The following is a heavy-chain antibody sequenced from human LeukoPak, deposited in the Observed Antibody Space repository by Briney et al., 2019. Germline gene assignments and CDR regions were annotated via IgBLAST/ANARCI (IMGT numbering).Heavy chain of an antibody. D-gene: IGHD4-17*01. J-gene: IGHJ4*02. CDR2: ISGSGGST. Sequence: GGSLRLSCAASGFTFSSYAISWVRQAPGKGLEWVSAISGSGGSTYYADSVKGRFTISRDNSKNTLYLQMNSLRAEDTAVYYCARGGRTLIDYGDYVWGQGTLVTVSS. CDR1: GFTFSSYA. CDR3: ARGGRTLIDYGDYV. V-gene: IGHV3-23*01.